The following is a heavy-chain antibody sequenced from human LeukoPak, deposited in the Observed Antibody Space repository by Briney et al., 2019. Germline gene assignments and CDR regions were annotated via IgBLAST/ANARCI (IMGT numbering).Heavy chain of an antibody. J-gene: IGHJ4*02. D-gene: IGHD3-3*01. CDR3: ARTIFGREFNY. V-gene: IGHV1-2*02. Sequence: GASVKVSCKASGYGFSGYDVHWVRQAPGQGLAWMGKINPKSGGTNYAQNFQGRVTLTSDTSISTAYMELSRLRSDDTAVYYCARTIFGREFNYWGQGTLVTVSS. CDR1: GYGFSGYD. CDR2: INPKSGGT.